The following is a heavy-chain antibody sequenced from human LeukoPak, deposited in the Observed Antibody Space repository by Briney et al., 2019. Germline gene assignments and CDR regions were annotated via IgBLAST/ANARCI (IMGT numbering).Heavy chain of an antibody. V-gene: IGHV1-46*01. Sequence: ASVKVSCKASGYTFTTYGISWVRQAPGQGLEWMGIINPSGGSTSYAQKFQGRVTMTRDTSTSTVYMELSSLRSEDTAVYYCARDWRRDGYRTIDYWGQGTLVTVSS. CDR2: INPSGGST. J-gene: IGHJ4*02. D-gene: IGHD5-24*01. CDR1: GYTFTTYG. CDR3: ARDWRRDGYRTIDY.